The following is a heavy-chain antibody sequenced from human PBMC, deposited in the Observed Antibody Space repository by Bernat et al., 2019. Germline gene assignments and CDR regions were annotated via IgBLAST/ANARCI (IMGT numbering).Heavy chain of an antibody. J-gene: IGHJ4*02. V-gene: IGHV3-30*18. CDR2: ISNDGRNK. CDR1: GFTFSSYG. CDR3: AKGRDSSNWYGGGFDY. D-gene: IGHD6-13*01. Sequence: QVQLVESGGGVVQPGRSLRLSCAASGFTFSSYGMHWVRQAPGKGLEWVAVISNDGRNKYYAYSVKDRITITRDKSQNTLYLQMNRLRVEDTAVYYCAKGRDSSNWYGGGFDYWGQGTLVTVSS.